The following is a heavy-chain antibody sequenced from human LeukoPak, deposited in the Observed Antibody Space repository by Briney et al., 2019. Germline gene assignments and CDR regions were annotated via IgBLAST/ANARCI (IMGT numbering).Heavy chain of an antibody. CDR2: IYYSGST. J-gene: IGHJ4*02. V-gene: IGHV4-39*01. CDR3: ASIAAAGNE. D-gene: IGHD6-13*01. Sequence: SETLSLTCTVSGGPISRSTYYWGWIRQPPGKGLERIGSIYYSGSTYYNPSLKSRVTISVDTSKNQFSLKLSSVTAADTAVYYCASIAAAGNEWGQGTLVTVSS. CDR1: GGPISRSTYY.